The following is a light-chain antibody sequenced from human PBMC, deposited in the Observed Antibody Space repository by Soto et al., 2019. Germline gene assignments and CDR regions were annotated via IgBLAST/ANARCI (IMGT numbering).Light chain of an antibody. CDR2: EVS. CDR1: NNDVGGYNY. Sequence: QSALTQPASVSGSPGQSITISCTGTNNDVGGYNYVSWYQQHPGKAPKLLISEVSSRPSGVSNRFSGSKSGNTASLTIPGLQAEDEADYYCSSYTTSSTVVFGGGTQLTVL. J-gene: IGLJ3*02. V-gene: IGLV2-14*01. CDR3: SSYTTSSTVV.